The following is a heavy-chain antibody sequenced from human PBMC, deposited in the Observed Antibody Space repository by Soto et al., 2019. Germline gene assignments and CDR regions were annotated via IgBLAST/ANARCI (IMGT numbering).Heavy chain of an antibody. V-gene: IGHV3-30*18. J-gene: IGHJ3*02. Sequence: QGQLVESGGGVVQPGRSLRLSCAASGFTFSNYAVHWVRQAPGKGLEWVAVILYDGANKDYADSVKGRFTISRDNSKNTLYLQMNSLRAEDTAVYYCAKESDAFDIWGQGTMVTVSS. CDR2: ILYDGANK. CDR3: AKESDAFDI. CDR1: GFTFSNYA.